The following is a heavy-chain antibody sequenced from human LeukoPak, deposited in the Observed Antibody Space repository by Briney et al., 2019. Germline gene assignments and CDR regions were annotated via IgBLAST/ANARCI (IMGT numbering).Heavy chain of an antibody. CDR2: FDPEDGET. J-gene: IGHJ6*02. CDR1: GYTLTELS. D-gene: IGHD3-22*01. CDR3: ATDLYSSGYYYYYGMDV. Sequence: ASVKVSCEVSGYTLTELSMHRVRQAPGKGLEWMGGFDPEDGETIYAQKFQGRVTMTEDTSTDTAYMELSSLRSEDTAVYYCATDLYSSGYYYYYGMDVWGQGTTVTVSS. V-gene: IGHV1-24*01.